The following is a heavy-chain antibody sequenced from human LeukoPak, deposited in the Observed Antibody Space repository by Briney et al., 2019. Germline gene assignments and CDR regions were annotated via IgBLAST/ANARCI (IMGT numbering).Heavy chain of an antibody. J-gene: IGHJ6*03. CDR1: GFTFDDYG. CDR3: ARQGVWFGELWYYYYYMDV. D-gene: IGHD3-10*01. CDR2: INWNGGST. Sequence: GGSLRLSCAASGFTFDDYGMSWVRQAPGKGLEWVSGINWNGGSTGYADSVKGRFTISRDNAKNSLYLQMNSLRAEDTALYYCARQGVWFGELWYYYYYMDVWGKGTTVTVSS. V-gene: IGHV3-20*04.